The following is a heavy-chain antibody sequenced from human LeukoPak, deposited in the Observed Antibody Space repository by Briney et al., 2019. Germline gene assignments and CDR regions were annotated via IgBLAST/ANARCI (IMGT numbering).Heavy chain of an antibody. J-gene: IGHJ5*02. Sequence: GGSLRLSCAASGFTVSSNYMSWVRQAPGKGLEWVSVIYSGGSTYYADSVKGRFTISRDNSKNTLYLQMNSLRAEDTAVYYCARARILYYQGGNWFDPWGQGTLVTVSS. CDR1: GFTVSSNY. CDR3: ARARILYYQGGNWFDP. CDR2: IYSGGST. D-gene: IGHD2-8*01. V-gene: IGHV3-66*01.